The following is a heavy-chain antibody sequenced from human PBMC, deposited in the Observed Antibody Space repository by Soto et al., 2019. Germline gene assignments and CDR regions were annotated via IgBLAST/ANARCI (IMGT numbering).Heavy chain of an antibody. J-gene: IGHJ4*02. Sequence: PSETLSLTCTVSGGSISSGDYYWSWIRQHPGKGLEWIGYISYSGNTYYNPSLESRLTISVDTSKSQFSLKLSSVTAADTAVYYCAREIGGATYYFDYWGQGTLVTVSS. CDR2: ISYSGNT. CDR3: AREIGGATYYFDY. D-gene: IGHD1-26*01. CDR1: GGSISSGDYY. V-gene: IGHV4-31*03.